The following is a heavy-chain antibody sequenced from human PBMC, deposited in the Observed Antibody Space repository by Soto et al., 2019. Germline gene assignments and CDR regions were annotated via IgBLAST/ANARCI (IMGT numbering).Heavy chain of an antibody. D-gene: IGHD6-19*01. J-gene: IGHJ5*02. Sequence: PSETLSLTCTVSGGSISSGDYYWSWIRQPPGKGLEWIGYIYYSGSTYYNPSLKSRVTISVDTSENQFSLKLSSVTAADTAVYYCARVPLLNIAVAGTGWFDPWGQGTLVTVSS. CDR3: ARVPLLNIAVAGTGWFDP. CDR2: IYYSGST. V-gene: IGHV4-30-4*01. CDR1: GGSISSGDYY.